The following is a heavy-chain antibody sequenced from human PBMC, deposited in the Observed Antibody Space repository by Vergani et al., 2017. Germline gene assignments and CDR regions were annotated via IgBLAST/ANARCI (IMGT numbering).Heavy chain of an antibody. D-gene: IGHD3-9*01. Sequence: QLHLQESGPGLVKPSETLSLPCTVSGGPITSSSYYWGWIRQPPGKGLGWIGNIYHSGGAYYNPSLKGRVTISVDTSKNQFSLEVTSVTAADTAIYFCARTESFILRYFHWALWGQGTLVTVSS. CDR2: IYHSGGA. CDR3: ARTESFILRYFHWAL. J-gene: IGHJ4*02. V-gene: IGHV4-39*01. CDR1: GGPITSSSYY.